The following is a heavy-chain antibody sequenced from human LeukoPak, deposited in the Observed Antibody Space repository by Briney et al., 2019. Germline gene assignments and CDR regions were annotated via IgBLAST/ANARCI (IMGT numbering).Heavy chain of an antibody. CDR3: TTGYCSRTSCYYFDY. V-gene: IGHV3-15*01. J-gene: IGHJ4*02. Sequence: GGSLRLSCVASGFTLSNAWMSWVRQAPGKGLEWVGRIKTITDDGTTDYAAPVTGRFTISRDDSKNMLFLQMNNLKTEDTAVYYCTTGYCSRTSCYYFDYWGQGTLVTVSS. CDR2: IKTITDDGTT. D-gene: IGHD2-2*01. CDR1: GFTLSNAW.